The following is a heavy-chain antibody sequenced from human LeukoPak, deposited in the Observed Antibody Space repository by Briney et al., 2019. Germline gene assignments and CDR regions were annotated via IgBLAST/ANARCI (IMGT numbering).Heavy chain of an antibody. Sequence: GGSLRLSCAVSGITLSNYGMSWVRQAPGKGLEGVAGISGRGGGTNYADSVKGRFTISRDNPKNTLYLQMNGLRAEDTAVYFCAKRGVVIRVILVGFHKEAYYFDSWGQGALVTVSS. CDR2: ISGRGGGT. CDR1: GITLSNYG. J-gene: IGHJ4*02. CDR3: AKRGVVIRVILVGFHKEAYYFDS. D-gene: IGHD3-22*01. V-gene: IGHV3-23*01.